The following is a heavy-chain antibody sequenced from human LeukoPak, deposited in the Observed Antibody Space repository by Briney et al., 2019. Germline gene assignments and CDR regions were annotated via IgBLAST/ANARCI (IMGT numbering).Heavy chain of an antibody. CDR3: ARHKGLKAAAGTFDY. Sequence: PSETLSLTCTVPGGSISSSSYYWGWIRQPPGKGLEWIGSIYYSGSTYYNPSLKSRVTISVDTSKNQFSLKLSSVTAADTAVYYCARHKGLKAAAGTFDYWGQGTLVTVSS. J-gene: IGHJ4*02. D-gene: IGHD6-13*01. CDR2: IYYSGST. CDR1: GGSISSSSYY. V-gene: IGHV4-39*01.